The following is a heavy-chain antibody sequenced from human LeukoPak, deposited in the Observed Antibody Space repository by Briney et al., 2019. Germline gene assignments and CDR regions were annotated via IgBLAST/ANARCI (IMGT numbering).Heavy chain of an antibody. J-gene: IGHJ4*02. D-gene: IGHD3/OR15-3a*01. CDR2: IYYSGNT. Sequence: SETLSLTCTVSGVSISSSNSYWGWIRQPPGKGLEWIGSIYYSGNTYYNASLKSRVTISIDTSKNQFSLKLTSVTAADTAVYYCARQTGSGLFILPGGQGTLVTVSS. V-gene: IGHV4-39*01. CDR1: GVSISSSNSY. CDR3: ARQTGSGLFILP.